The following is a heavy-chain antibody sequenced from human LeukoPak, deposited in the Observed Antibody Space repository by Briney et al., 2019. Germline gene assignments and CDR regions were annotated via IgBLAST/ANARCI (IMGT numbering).Heavy chain of an antibody. D-gene: IGHD3-22*01. V-gene: IGHV3-15*01. CDR2: FKSTTDGGTT. Sequence: GSLRLSCAASGFTFSSYAMTWVRHAPGQGLEWVGRFKSTTDGGTTDYAAPVKGRFTISRDDSKNTLYLQMNSLKTEDTAVYYCTTQGSGYYYFDCWGQGTLVTVSS. J-gene: IGHJ4*02. CDR3: TTQGSGYYYFDC. CDR1: GFTFSSYA.